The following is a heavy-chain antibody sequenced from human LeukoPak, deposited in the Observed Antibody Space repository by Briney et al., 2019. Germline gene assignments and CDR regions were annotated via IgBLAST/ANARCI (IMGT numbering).Heavy chain of an antibody. D-gene: IGHD4-23*01. CDR2: INHSGST. J-gene: IGHJ4*02. CDR3: ARETYGGKGGVSY. CDR1: GGSFSGYY. Sequence: SETLSLTCAVYGGSFSGYYWSWIRQPPGKGLEWIGEINHSGSTNYNPSLKSRVTISVDTSKNQFSLKLSSVTAADTAVYYCARETYGGKGGVSYWGQGTLVTVSS. V-gene: IGHV4-34*01.